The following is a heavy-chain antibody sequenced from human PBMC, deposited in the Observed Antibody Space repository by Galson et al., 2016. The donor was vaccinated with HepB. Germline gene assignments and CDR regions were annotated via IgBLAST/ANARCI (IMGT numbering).Heavy chain of an antibody. CDR2: IVPLFGAA. CDR3: ARDRGWGIAAAGDFDH. CDR1: GGAFRNSA. Sequence: SVKVSCKASGGAFRNSALSWVRQAPGKGLEWMGSIVPLFGAANYAPNFQGRVTITRDTSASTAYLELSSLRAEDTAVYYCARDRGWGIAAAGDFDHWGQGTLVTVSS. J-gene: IGHJ4*02. V-gene: IGHV1-69*05. D-gene: IGHD6-13*01.